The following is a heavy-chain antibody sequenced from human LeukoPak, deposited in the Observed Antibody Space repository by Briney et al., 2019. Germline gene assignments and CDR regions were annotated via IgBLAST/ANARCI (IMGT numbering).Heavy chain of an antibody. D-gene: IGHD6-13*01. J-gene: IGHJ4*02. CDR3: AKASTSSSWYVDY. V-gene: IGHV3-9*01. Sequence: GRSLRLSCAASGFTFDDYAMHWVRQSPGKGLEWVSGISWNSGSIGYADSVKGRFTISRDNAKNSLYLQMNSLRAEDTALYYYAKASTSSSWYVDYWGQGTLVTVSS. CDR2: ISWNSGSI. CDR1: GFTFDDYA.